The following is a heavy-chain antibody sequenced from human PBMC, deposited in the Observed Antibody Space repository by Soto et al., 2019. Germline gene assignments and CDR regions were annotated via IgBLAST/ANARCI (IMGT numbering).Heavy chain of an antibody. CDR1: GFTFSSHW. V-gene: IGHV3-74*01. CDR2: INSDGSTT. CDR3: ATGLEGYSSSWYEY. J-gene: IGHJ4*02. Sequence: EVQLVESGGGLVQPGGSLRLSCAASGFTFSSHWMHWVRQAPGKGLVWVSRINSDGSTTNYADSVKGRFTISRANAKTTLFLQMNSLRVEDTAVYYCATGLEGYSSSWYEYWGAGTLVTVSS. D-gene: IGHD6-13*01.